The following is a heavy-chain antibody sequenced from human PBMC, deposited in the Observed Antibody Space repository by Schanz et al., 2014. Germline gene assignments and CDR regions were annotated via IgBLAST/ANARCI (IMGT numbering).Heavy chain of an antibody. D-gene: IGHD3-16*01. J-gene: IGHJ4*02. CDR1: GFTFTNYA. Sequence: EVQLLESGGGLVQPGGSLRLSCAASGFTFTNYAMTWVRQAPGKGLEWVSGISGSGGSTYDADSVKGRFTISRDNSKNTVYLQMNSLRAEDTAVYYCVRLDVHDYWGQGTLVTVSA. CDR2: ISGSGGST. V-gene: IGHV3-23*01. CDR3: VRLDVHDY.